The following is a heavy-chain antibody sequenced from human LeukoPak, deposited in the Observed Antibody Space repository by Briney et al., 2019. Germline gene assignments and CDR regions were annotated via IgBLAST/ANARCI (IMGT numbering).Heavy chain of an antibody. J-gene: IGHJ6*02. CDR3: AGAGSGDYYYYGMDV. D-gene: IGHD3-10*01. CDR1: GGTFSSYA. CDR2: IIPIFGIA. Sequence: SVKVSCKVSGGTFSSYAISWVRQAPGHGLKWMGRIIPIFGIANYAQKFQGRVTITADKSTSTAYMELSSLRSEDTAVYYCAGAGSGDYYYYGMDVWGQGTTVTVSS. V-gene: IGHV1-69*04.